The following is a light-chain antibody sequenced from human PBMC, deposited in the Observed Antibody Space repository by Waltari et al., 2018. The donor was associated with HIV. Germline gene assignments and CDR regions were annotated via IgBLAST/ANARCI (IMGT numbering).Light chain of an antibody. J-gene: IGLJ2*01. CDR3: SSYTTFNTVI. Sequence: QSALTQPASVSGSPGQSITISCAGTGAEIGAYNYDAWYQKLPDSVPKLIIYDVTSRPSGISDRFSASKSGNAASLTISGLQAEDEGDYYCSSYTTFNTVIFGGGTKLTVL. CDR1: GAEIGAYNY. CDR2: DVT. V-gene: IGLV2-14*03.